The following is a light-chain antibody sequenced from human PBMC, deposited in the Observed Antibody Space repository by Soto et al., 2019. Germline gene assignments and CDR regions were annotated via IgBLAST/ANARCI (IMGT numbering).Light chain of an antibody. CDR3: QQYNNWPPGAT. CDR1: RTVSTN. J-gene: IGKJ3*01. V-gene: IGKV3-15*01. Sequence: DIVMTQSPATLSVSPGERVTLSCRASRTVSTNLAWYQQKPGQAPRLLIYYTSTRATGIPARFSGSGSDKEFTLTISSLQSEYSAVYYCQQYNNWPPGATFGPGTKVEIK. CDR2: YTS.